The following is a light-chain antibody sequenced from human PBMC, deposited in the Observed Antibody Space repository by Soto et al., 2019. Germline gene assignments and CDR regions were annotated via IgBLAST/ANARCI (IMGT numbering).Light chain of an antibody. V-gene: IGLV1-40*01. CDR3: QSYDSSMIGVV. Sequence: QSVLTQPPSVSGAPGQRVTISCTGSSSNIGAGYDVHWYQQLPGTAPKLLIYGNSNRPSGVPDRFSGSKSGNSASLAITGLQAEDEADYYCQSYDSSMIGVVFGGGTKLTVL. CDR1: SSNIGAGYD. J-gene: IGLJ2*01. CDR2: GNS.